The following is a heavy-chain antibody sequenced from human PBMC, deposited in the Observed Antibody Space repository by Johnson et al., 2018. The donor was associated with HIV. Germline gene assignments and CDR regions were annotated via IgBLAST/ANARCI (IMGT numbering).Heavy chain of an antibody. J-gene: IGHJ3*02. CDR1: GITVNTNY. CDR2: ISYDGSNK. D-gene: IGHD4-17*01. CDR3: AQEGPLTVTTVMDAFDI. V-gene: IGHV3-30*18. Sequence: QVQLVESGGGLVQSGESLRLSCAASGITVNTNYMSWVRRAPGKGLEWVAVISYDGSNKYFADSVKARFTTSRDNSKNTLYLQMNSLRAEDTAVYYCAQEGPLTVTTVMDAFDIWGQGTMVTVSS.